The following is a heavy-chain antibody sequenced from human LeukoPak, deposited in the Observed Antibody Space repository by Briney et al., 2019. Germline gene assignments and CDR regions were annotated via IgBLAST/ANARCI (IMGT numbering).Heavy chain of an antibody. CDR1: GGSISSYY. Sequence: SETLSLTCTVSGGSISSYYWSWIQQPPGKGLEWIGYIYYSGSTNYNPSLKSRVTISVDTSKNQFSLKLSSVTAADTAVYYCARAASVPAAMTYYYYYYMDVWGKGTTVTVSS. J-gene: IGHJ6*03. CDR3: ARAASVPAAMTYYYYYYMDV. CDR2: IYYSGST. D-gene: IGHD2-2*01. V-gene: IGHV4-59*01.